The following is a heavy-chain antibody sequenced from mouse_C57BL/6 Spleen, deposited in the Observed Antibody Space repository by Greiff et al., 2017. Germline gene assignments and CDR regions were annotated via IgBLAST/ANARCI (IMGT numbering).Heavy chain of an antibody. CDR1: GFTFSSYA. CDR3: AANGGYWYFDV. V-gene: IGHV5-4*03. CDR2: ISDGGSYT. J-gene: IGHJ1*03. Sequence: EVKVEESGGGLVKPGGSLKLSCAASGFTFSSYAMSWVRQTPEKRLEWVATISDGGSYTYYPDNVKGRFTISRDNAKNNLYLQMSHLKSEDTAMYYCAANGGYWYFDVWGTGTTVTVSS.